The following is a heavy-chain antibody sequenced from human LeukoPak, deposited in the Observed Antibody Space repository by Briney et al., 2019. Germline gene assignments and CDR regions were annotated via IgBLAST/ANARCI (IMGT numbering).Heavy chain of an antibody. J-gene: IGHJ4*02. Sequence: SQTLSLTCIVSGGSISSGSYYWSWIRQPAGRGLEWIGRIYTSGSTNYNPSLKSRATISVDTSKNQFSLKLSSVTAADTAVYYCAREVEMATIYWGQGTLVTFSS. D-gene: IGHD5-24*01. V-gene: IGHV4-61*02. CDR3: AREVEMATIY. CDR2: IYTSGST. CDR1: GGSISSGSYY.